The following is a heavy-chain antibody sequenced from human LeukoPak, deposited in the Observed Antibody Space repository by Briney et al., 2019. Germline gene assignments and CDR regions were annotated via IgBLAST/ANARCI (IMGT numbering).Heavy chain of an antibody. CDR1: GFTFSSYS. D-gene: IGHD6-19*01. CDR3: ARGRLVQEYFDY. V-gene: IGHV3-48*01. Sequence: GGSLRLSCAASGFTFSSYSMNWVRQAPGKGLEWVSYISSSSTIYYADSVKGRFTISRDNAKNSLYLQMNSLRAEDTAVYYCARGRLVQEYFDYWGQGTLVTVSS. J-gene: IGHJ4*02. CDR2: ISSSSTI.